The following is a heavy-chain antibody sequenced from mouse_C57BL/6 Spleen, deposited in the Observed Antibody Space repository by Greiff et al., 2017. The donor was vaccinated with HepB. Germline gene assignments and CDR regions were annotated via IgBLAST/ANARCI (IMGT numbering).Heavy chain of an antibody. V-gene: IGHV3-6*01. J-gene: IGHJ4*01. CDR3: ARDDDGYLYAMDY. Sequence: EVQLQESGPGLVKPSQSLSLTCSVTGYSITSGYYWNWIRQFPGNKLEWMGYISYDGSNNYNPSLKNRISITRDTSKNQFFLKLNSVTTEDTATYYCARDDDGYLYAMDYWGQGTSVTVSS. CDR1: GYSITSGYY. CDR2: ISYDGSN. D-gene: IGHD2-3*01.